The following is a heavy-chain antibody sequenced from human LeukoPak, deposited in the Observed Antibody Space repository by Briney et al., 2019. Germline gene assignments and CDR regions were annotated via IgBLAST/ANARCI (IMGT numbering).Heavy chain of an antibody. CDR2: IYYSGST. CDR1: GASISSSSHY. Sequence: LETLSLTCALSGASISSSSHYWVWIRQPPGKGLEWIGSIYYSGSTYYNPSLKSRVSISVDTSKNQFSLKLSSVTAADTAVYYCARQERLGGSWGMNYCSGGSCLNWFDPWGQGTLVTVSS. J-gene: IGHJ5*02. D-gene: IGHD2-15*01. V-gene: IGHV4-39*01. CDR3: ARQERLGGSWGMNYCSGGSCLNWFDP.